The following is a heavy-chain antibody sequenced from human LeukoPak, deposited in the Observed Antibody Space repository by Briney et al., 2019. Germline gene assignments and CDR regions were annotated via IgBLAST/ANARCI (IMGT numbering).Heavy chain of an antibody. V-gene: IGHV4-39*07. CDR2: IYYSGST. CDR3: ARELTAAAGTAGWFDP. Sequence: PSETLSLTCTVSGGSISSSIYYWGWIRQPPGKGLEWIGNIYYSGSTYYNASLKSRVTISVDTSKNQFSLKLSSVTAADTAVYYCARELTAAAGTAGWFDPWGQGTLVTVSS. CDR1: GGSISSSIYY. J-gene: IGHJ5*02. D-gene: IGHD6-13*01.